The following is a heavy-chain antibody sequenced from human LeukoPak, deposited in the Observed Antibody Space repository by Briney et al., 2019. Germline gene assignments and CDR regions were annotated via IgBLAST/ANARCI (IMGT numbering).Heavy chain of an antibody. V-gene: IGHV3-53*01. CDR3: ARQVSAPYYFDY. Sequence: GGSLRLSCAASGFTVSSNYMSWVRQAPGKGLEWVSVIYSGGSTYYADSVKGRFTISRDNSKNTLYLQMNSLRAEDTAVYYCARQVSAPYYFDYWGQGTLVTVSS. CDR2: IYSGGST. CDR1: GFTVSSNY. J-gene: IGHJ4*02.